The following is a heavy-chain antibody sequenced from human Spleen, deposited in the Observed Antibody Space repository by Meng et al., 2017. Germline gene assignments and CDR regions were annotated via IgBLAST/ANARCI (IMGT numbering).Heavy chain of an antibody. Sequence: QVQLQRWGAGLLKPSETLSLTCAVYGGSFSGYYWSWIRQPPGKGLEWIGEISHSGSTNYNPSLKSRVTISVDTSKNQFSLKLSSVTAADTAVYYCARGGDIVATITLDYWGQGTLVTVSS. J-gene: IGHJ4*02. CDR2: ISHSGST. CDR3: ARGGDIVATITLDY. CDR1: GGSFSGYY. D-gene: IGHD5-12*01. V-gene: IGHV4-34*01.